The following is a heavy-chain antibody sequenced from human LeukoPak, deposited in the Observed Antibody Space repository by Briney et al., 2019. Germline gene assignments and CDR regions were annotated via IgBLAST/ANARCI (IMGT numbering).Heavy chain of an antibody. Sequence: PRGSLRLSCAASGFTLTSYSMTSGRQAPGQGLGWVSSIGSSSSYIYYADSVKGQFTISRDKAKNSLYLQMNSLRAEDTAVYYCASYCSGGSCYSADFDYWGQGTLVTVSS. CDR3: ASYCSGGSCYSADFDY. J-gene: IGHJ4*02. V-gene: IGHV3-21*01. CDR2: IGSSSSYI. D-gene: IGHD2-15*01. CDR1: GFTLTSYS.